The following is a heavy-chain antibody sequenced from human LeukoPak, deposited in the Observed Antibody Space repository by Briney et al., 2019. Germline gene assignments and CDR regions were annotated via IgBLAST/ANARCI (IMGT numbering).Heavy chain of an antibody. J-gene: IGHJ6*03. CDR1: GFTFSSYW. CDR2: IKQDGSEK. D-gene: IGHD3-3*01. V-gene: IGHV3-7*01. Sequence: GGSLRLSCAASGFTFSSYWMSWVRQAPGKWLEWVANIKQDGSEKYYVDSVKGRFTISRDNAKNSLYLQMNSLRAEDTAVYYCARDQTYDFWSGYSMYYYYYYMDVWGKGTTVTVSS. CDR3: ARDQTYDFWSGYSMYYYYYYMDV.